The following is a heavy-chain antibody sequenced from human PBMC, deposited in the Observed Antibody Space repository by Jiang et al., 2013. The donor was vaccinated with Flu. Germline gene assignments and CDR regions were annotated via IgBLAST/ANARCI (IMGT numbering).Heavy chain of an antibody. CDR3: ARDELTPRSALDY. CDR1: GFTFSSYS. CDR2: ISSSSSTI. Sequence: VQLVESGGGLVQPGGSLRLSCAASGFTFSSYSMNWVRQAPGKGLEWVSYISSSSSTIYYADSVKGRFTISRDNAKNSLYLQMNSLRAEDTAVYYCARDELTPRSALDYWGQGTLVTVSS. D-gene: IGHD3-10*01. J-gene: IGHJ4*02. V-gene: IGHV3-48*01.